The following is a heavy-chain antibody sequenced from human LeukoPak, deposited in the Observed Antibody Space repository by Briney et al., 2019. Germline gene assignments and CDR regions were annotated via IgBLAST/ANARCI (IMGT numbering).Heavy chain of an antibody. Sequence: GGSLRLSCAASGFTFSSSAMHWVRQGPGKGLEWVAYIAHHGNNKYYADSVKGRVTISRDNSKGTLYLQMNSLRADDTAVYHCAKDGSWSCTDWGQGTLVTVSS. CDR1: GFTFSSSA. CDR2: IAHHGNNK. D-gene: IGHD2-8*02. CDR3: AKDGSWSCTD. V-gene: IGHV3-30*02. J-gene: IGHJ4*02.